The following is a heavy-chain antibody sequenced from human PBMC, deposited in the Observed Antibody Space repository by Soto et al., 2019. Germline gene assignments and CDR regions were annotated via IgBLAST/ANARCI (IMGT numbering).Heavy chain of an antibody. Sequence: QVQLVESGGGVVQPGRSLRLSCAASGFTFSSYGMHWVRQAPGKGLEWVAVIWYDGSNKYYADSVKGRFTISRDNSEHTLYLQMNSLRAEDTAVYYCARWGIAAGDYWGQGTLVTVSS. CDR2: IWYDGSNK. CDR3: ARWGIAAGDY. J-gene: IGHJ4*02. CDR1: GFTFSSYG. D-gene: IGHD6-13*01. V-gene: IGHV3-33*01.